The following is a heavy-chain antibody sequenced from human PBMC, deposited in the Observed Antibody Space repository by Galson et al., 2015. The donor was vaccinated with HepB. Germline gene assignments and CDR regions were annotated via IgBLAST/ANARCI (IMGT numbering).Heavy chain of an antibody. CDR1: GFTFDDYT. CDR2: ISWDGGTT. Sequence: SLRLSCAASGFTFDDYTMHRVRQAPGKGLEWVSLISWDGGTTNYADSVKGRFTISRDNSKNSLYLQVNLLRTEDSALYYCARAGSRDGYDWDYFDYWGQGTLVSVSS. J-gene: IGHJ4*02. V-gene: IGHV3-43*01. D-gene: IGHD5-24*01. CDR3: ARAGSRDGYDWDYFDY.